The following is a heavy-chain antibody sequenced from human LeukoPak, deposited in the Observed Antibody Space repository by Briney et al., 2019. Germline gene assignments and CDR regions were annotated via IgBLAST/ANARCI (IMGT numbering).Heavy chain of an antibody. Sequence: GGSLRLSCAASGFAFSRHGIHWVRQAPGKGLEWVAFIPYDGNNKFYADSVKGRFTISRDNSKNTLYLQMNSLRAEDTSVYYCAKVGYYYDSSGPGGVSYWGQGTLVTVSS. CDR3: AKVGYYYDSSGPGGVSY. D-gene: IGHD3-22*01. V-gene: IGHV3-30*02. J-gene: IGHJ4*02. CDR2: IPYDGNNK. CDR1: GFAFSRHG.